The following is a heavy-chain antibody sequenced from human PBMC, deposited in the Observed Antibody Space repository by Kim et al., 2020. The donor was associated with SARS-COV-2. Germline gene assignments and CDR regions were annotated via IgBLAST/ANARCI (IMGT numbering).Heavy chain of an antibody. V-gene: IGHV1-2*06. CDR2: INPNSGGT. D-gene: IGHD1-26*01. J-gene: IGHJ4*02. Sequence: ASVKVSCKASGYPFTGYYMHWVRQAPGQGLEWMGRINPNSGGTNYAQKFQGRVTMTRDTSISTAYMELSRLRSDDTAVYYCARVPAGHSGSYYAHFDYWGQGTLVTVSS. CDR3: ARVPAGHSGSYYAHFDY. CDR1: GYPFTGYY.